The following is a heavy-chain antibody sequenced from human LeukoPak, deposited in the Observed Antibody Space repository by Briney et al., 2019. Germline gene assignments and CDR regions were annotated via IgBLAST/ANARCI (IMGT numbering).Heavy chain of an antibody. CDR1: GFTFSGYW. CDR3: AAGGGWDPSFGVVTHIDA. Sequence: GGTLRLSCVTSGFTFSGYWMHWVRQGPEKGLELVSRIDNDGHGIIYADSVKGRFTTSRDNVKNTLYLQMNSLRVEDTAVYYCAAGGGWDPSFGVVTHIDAWGKGTTVVVS. J-gene: IGHJ6*03. D-gene: IGHD3-3*01. CDR2: IDNDGHGI. V-gene: IGHV3-74*01.